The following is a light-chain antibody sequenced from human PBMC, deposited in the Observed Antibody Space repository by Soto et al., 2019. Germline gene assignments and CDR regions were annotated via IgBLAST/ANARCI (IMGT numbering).Light chain of an antibody. CDR1: QSVSSSY. V-gene: IGKV3-20*01. J-gene: IGKJ1*01. CDR3: QQYSSSPYT. Sequence: EIVLTQSPCTLSLSPGERATLSCRASQSVSSSYLAWYQQKPGQAPRLLIYGASYRATGFPDRFSGSGSGTDFTLTISRLEPEDFAVYFCQQYSSSPYTFAQGTKVDIK. CDR2: GAS.